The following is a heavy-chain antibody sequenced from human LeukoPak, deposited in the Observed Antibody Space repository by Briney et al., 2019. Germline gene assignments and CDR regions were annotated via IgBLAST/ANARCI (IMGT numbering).Heavy chain of an antibody. V-gene: IGHV6-1*01. J-gene: IGHJ5*02. D-gene: IGHD2-2*01. CDR1: GDSFFSNSVA. CDR2: TYYRSTWYN. CDR3: ARRLTQYDCFDP. Sequence: SQTLSLTCAISGDSFFSNSVAWNWIRQSPSRGLEWLGRTYYRSTWYNDYAVSVRGRITVNPDTSKNQFSLHLNSVTPEDTAVYYCARRLTQYDCFDPWGQGILVTVSS.